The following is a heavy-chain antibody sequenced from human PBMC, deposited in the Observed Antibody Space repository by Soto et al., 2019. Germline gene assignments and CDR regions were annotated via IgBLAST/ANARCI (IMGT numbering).Heavy chain of an antibody. CDR3: AREVEYYYYYGMDV. CDR2: TSYDGSNK. D-gene: IGHD2-15*01. J-gene: IGHJ6*02. CDR1: GFTFSRYG. Sequence: QVQLVECGGGVVQPGRSVRLSCAASGFTFSRYGMHWVRRAPGKGLEWVAVTSYDGSNKYYADYVKGRFTLSRDKSQSTLDLQMDSLRADDTAVYYCAREVEYYYYYGMDVWGQGTTVAVSS. V-gene: IGHV3-30*03.